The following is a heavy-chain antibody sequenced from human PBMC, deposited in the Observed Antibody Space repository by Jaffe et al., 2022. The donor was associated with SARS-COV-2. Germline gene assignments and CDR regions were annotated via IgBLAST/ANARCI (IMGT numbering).Heavy chain of an antibody. Sequence: QVQLVQSGAEVKNPGASVKVSCRASGYTFNSYGINWVRQAPGQGLEWMGWINGHNDSTNYAQKFQDRVTLTTDTSTSTAYMEVRSLTSDDTAMYYCARASGIVATGGHYWGQGTLVTVSS. V-gene: IGHV1-18*01. D-gene: IGHD5-12*01. CDR2: INGHNDST. J-gene: IGHJ4*02. CDR3: ARASGIVATGGHY. CDR1: GYTFNSYG.